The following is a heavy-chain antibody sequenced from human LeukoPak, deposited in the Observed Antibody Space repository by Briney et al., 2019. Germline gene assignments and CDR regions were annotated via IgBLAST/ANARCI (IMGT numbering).Heavy chain of an antibody. D-gene: IGHD3-3*01. CDR2: IYYSGSA. CDR3: AREGYDFWSGYYRRTRVHNWFDP. V-gene: IGHV4-30-4*07. Sequence: SETLSLTCAVSGASISSSGYSWNWIRQPPGRGLEWIGYIYYSGSAYYNPSLKSRTTISLDTSKNQFSLKLSSVTAADTAVYYCAREGYDFWSGYYRRTRVHNWFDPWGQGTLVTVSS. J-gene: IGHJ5*02. CDR1: GASISSSGYS.